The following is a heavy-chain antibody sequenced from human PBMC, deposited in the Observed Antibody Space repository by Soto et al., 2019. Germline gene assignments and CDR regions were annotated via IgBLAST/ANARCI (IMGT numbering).Heavy chain of an antibody. CDR1: GFTFSSYA. Sequence: PGGSLRLSCAASGFTFSSYAMSWVRQAPGKGLEWVSAISGSGGSTYYADSVKGRFTISRDNSKNTLYLQMNSLRAEDTAVYYCAKPRVAGFYSGAPIDYWGQGTLVTVSS. V-gene: IGHV3-23*01. CDR3: AKPRVAGFYSGAPIDY. CDR2: ISGSGGST. J-gene: IGHJ4*02. D-gene: IGHD6-19*01.